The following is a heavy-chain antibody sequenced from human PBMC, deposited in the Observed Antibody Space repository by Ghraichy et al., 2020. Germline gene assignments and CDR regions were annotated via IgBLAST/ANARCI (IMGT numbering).Heavy chain of an antibody. D-gene: IGHD2-21*02. CDR2: IIPIFCTA. J-gene: IGHJ6*02. CDR3: ARDKKDVVVTAANQYYYGMDV. V-gene: IGHV1-69*06. CDR1: GGTFSSYA. Sequence: SVKVSFKASGGTFSSYAISWVRQAPGQGLEWMGGIIPIFCTANYAQKFQGRVTITADKSTSTAYMELSSLRSEDTAVYYCARDKKDVVVTAANQYYYGMDVWGQGTTVTVSS.